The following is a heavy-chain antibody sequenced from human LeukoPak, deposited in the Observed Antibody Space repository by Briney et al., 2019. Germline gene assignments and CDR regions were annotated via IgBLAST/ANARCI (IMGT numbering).Heavy chain of an antibody. J-gene: IGHJ3*02. CDR2: INPSGGST. Sequence: GASVKVSCKASGYTFTSYYMHWVRQAPGQGLEWMGIINPSGGSTSYAQKFQGRVTMTRDTSTSTVYMELSSLRSEDTAVYYCARVINYYDSSGNVFDIWGQGTMVTVSS. V-gene: IGHV1-46*03. CDR3: ARVINYYDSSGNVFDI. CDR1: GYTFTSYY. D-gene: IGHD3-22*01.